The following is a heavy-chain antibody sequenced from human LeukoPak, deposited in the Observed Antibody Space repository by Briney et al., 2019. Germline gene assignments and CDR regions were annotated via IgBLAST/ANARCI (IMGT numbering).Heavy chain of an antibody. D-gene: IGHD6-19*01. CDR2: ISSGSSYI. CDR3: ARARSGYTSGSDFDY. V-gene: IGHV3-21*01. CDR1: AFTLSSYS. J-gene: IGHJ4*02. Sequence: GGSLRLSCAASAFTLSSYSMNWVRQAPREGLEWVSFISSGSSYIYYADSVKDRFTISRDNAKNSLYLQMNSLRVEDTAIYYCARARSGYTSGSDFDYWGQGTLVTVSS.